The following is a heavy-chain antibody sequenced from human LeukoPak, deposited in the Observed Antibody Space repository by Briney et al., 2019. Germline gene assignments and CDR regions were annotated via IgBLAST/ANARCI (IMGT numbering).Heavy chain of an antibody. V-gene: IGHV1-69*13. D-gene: IGHD3-22*01. CDR1: GGTFSSYA. CDR2: IIPIFGTA. J-gene: IGHJ4*02. Sequence: SVKVSCKASGGTFSSYAISWVRQAPGQGLEWMGGIIPIFGTANYAQKFQGRVTITADGSTSTAYMELSSLRSEDTAVYYCARFDYDSSGYEPRDYWGQGTLVTVSS. CDR3: ARFDYDSSGYEPRDY.